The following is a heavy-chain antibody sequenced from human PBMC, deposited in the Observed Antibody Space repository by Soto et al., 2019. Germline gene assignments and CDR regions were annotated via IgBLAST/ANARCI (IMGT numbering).Heavy chain of an antibody. CDR3: AKDPLRVVPAATEGGFDY. CDR2: ISGSGGST. V-gene: IGHV3-23*01. D-gene: IGHD2-2*01. J-gene: IGHJ4*02. CDR1: GFTFSSYA. Sequence: GGSLRLSCAASGFTFSSYAMSWVRQAPGKGLEWVSAISGSGGSTYYADSVKGRFTISRDNSKNTLYLQMNSLRAEDTAVYYCAKDPLRVVPAATEGGFDYWGQGTLVTVSS.